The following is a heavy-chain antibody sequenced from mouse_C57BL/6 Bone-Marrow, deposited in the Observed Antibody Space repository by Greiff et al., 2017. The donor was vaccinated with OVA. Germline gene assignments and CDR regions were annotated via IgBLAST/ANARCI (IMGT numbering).Heavy chain of an antibody. CDR2: IDPSDSYT. CDR1: GYTFTSYW. Sequence: VQLQQPGAELVRPGTSVKLSCKASGYTFTSYWMHWVKQRPGQGLEWIGVIDPSDSYTNYNQKFKGKATLTVDTSSSTAYMQLSSLTSEDSAVYYCANEGYYVDYFDYWGQGTTLTVSS. V-gene: IGHV1-59*01. CDR3: ANEGYYVDYFDY. J-gene: IGHJ2*01. D-gene: IGHD2-3*01.